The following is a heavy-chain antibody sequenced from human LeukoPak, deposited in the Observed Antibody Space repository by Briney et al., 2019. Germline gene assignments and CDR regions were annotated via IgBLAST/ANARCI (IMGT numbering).Heavy chain of an antibody. CDR3: ARNLEWLSGFDP. D-gene: IGHD3-3*01. CDR2: IYYSGST. CDR1: GFTFSSYA. Sequence: GSLRLSCAASGFTFSSYAMSWVRQPPGKGLEWIGSIYYSGSTYYNPSLKSRVTISVDTSKNQFSLKLSSVTAADTAVYYCARNLEWLSGFDPWGQGTLVTVSS. V-gene: IGHV4-39*01. J-gene: IGHJ5*02.